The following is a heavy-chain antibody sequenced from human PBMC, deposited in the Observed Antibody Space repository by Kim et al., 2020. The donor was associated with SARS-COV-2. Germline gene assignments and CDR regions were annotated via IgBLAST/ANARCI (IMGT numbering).Heavy chain of an antibody. CDR1: GGSISSSSYY. Sequence: SETLSLTCTVSGGSISSSSYYWGWIRQPPGKGLEWIGSIYYSGSTYYNPSLKSRVTISVDTSKNQFSLKLSSVTAADTAVYYCARGIAARPQKSNWFDPWGQGTLVTVSS. CDR3: ARGIAARPQKSNWFDP. V-gene: IGHV4-39*07. D-gene: IGHD6-6*01. CDR2: IYYSGST. J-gene: IGHJ5*02.